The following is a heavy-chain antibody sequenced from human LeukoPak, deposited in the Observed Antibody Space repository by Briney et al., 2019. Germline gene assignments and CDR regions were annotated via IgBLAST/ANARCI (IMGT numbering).Heavy chain of an antibody. Sequence: PSETLSLTCTVSGGSISSFYWNWIRQPAGKGLEWIGRIYTSGNANYNPSLKSRVTMSVDTFKNQFSLTLNSVTAADTAVYYCARDYSENAYPYYFDYWGQGTLVTVSS. CDR3: ARDYSENAYPYYFDY. CDR1: GGSISSFY. J-gene: IGHJ4*02. D-gene: IGHD2-21*01. V-gene: IGHV4-4*07. CDR2: IYTSGNA.